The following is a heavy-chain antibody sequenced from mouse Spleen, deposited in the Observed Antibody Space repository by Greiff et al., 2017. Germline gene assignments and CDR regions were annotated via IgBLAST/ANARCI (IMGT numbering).Heavy chain of an antibody. CDR1: GYTFTDYA. D-gene: IGHD2-3*01. Sequence: VQLQQSGAELVRPGVSVKISCKGSGYTFTDYAMHWVKQSHAKSLEWIGVISTYYGDASYNQKFKGKATMTVDKSSSTAYMELARLTSEDSAIYYCARYDGYPFAYWGQGTLVTVSA. J-gene: IGHJ3*01. V-gene: IGHV1S137*01. CDR2: ISTYYGDA. CDR3: ARYDGYPFAY.